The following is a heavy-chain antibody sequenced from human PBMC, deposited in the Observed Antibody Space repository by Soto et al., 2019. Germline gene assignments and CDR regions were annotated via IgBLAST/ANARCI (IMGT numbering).Heavy chain of an antibody. J-gene: IGHJ6*02. CDR1: GGSISSYY. V-gene: IGHV4-59*01. Sequence: QVQLQDSGPVLVKPSETLSLTFTVSGGSISSYYWSWIRQPPGKGLEWIGYIYYSGITNYNPSLKSRITISEDTSKNQFSLKLSSVTAADTEMYYCARYKSNYFYGMDVWGQGTTVTVSS. CDR3: ARYKSNYFYGMDV. D-gene: IGHD3-9*01. CDR2: IYYSGIT.